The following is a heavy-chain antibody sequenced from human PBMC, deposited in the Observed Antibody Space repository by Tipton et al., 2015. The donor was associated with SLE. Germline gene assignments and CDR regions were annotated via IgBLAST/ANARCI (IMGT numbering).Heavy chain of an antibody. CDR1: GGSISSGGYS. V-gene: IGHV4-30-2*01. J-gene: IGHJ4*02. D-gene: IGHD1-26*01. Sequence: LRLSCAVSGGSISSGGYSWSWIRQPPGKGLEWIGYIYHIGSTNYYNPSLKGRVTISLDKSKNQFSLKLSSVTAADTAVYYCATVRAGCSGSSCYLDDWGQGTLVTVSS. CDR2: IYHIGSTN. CDR3: ATVRAGCSGSSCYLDD.